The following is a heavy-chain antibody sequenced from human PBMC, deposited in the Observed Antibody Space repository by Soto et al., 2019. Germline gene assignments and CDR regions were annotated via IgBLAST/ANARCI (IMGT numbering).Heavy chain of an antibody. Sequence: QVQLVESGGGLVPPGGSLRLSCAGSGFTFGDSYMSWIRQAPGKGLEWLSYISPGSRYPAYADSVKGRFTISRDNARRSLFLQMTSLTAEDTAMYYFVRGGGGGLFDPWGQGTMVTVSS. CDR2: ISPGSRYP. D-gene: IGHD2-15*01. CDR1: GFTFGDSY. J-gene: IGHJ5*02. V-gene: IGHV3-11*06. CDR3: VRGGGGGLFDP.